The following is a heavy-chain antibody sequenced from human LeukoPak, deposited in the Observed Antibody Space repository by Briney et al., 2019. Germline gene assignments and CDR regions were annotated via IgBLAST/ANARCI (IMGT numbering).Heavy chain of an antibody. CDR1: GFTFSNYN. D-gene: IGHD3-10*01. V-gene: IGHV3-21*04. CDR2: ISSSSSSI. Sequence: PGGSLRLSCAASGFTFSNYNMNWVRQAPGKGLEWVSSISSSSSSINYADSLKGRFTISRDNAKNSLYLQMNNLRTEDMALYYCTKGSGESYDTSIDFDYWGQGTLVSVSS. CDR3: TKGSGESYDTSIDFDY. J-gene: IGHJ4*02.